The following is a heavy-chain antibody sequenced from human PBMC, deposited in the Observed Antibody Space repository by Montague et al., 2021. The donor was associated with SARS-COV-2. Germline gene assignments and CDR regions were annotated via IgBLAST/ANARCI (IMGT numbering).Heavy chain of an antibody. CDR2: IYHSGST. Sequence: SETLSLTCAISGGSISSSNWWSWVRQPPGKGLEWIGEIYHSGSTNYNPSLKSRVTISVDKSKNQFSLKLSSVTAADTAVYYCARRPLGYCYNGMDFWGQGTTVTVSS. J-gene: IGHJ6*02. CDR3: ARRPLGYCYNGMDF. CDR1: GGSISSSNW. V-gene: IGHV4-4*02.